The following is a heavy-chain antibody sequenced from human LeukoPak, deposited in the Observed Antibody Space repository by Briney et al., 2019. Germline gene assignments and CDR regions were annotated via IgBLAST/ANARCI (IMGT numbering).Heavy chain of an antibody. D-gene: IGHD3-22*01. Sequence: GGSLRLSCAASGFTFSSYAMSWVRQAPGKGLEWVSAISGSGGSTYYADSVKGRFTISRDNSKNTLYLQMNSLRAEDTAVYYCAKGHDGYYYDSSGYPDYWGQGTLVTVSS. V-gene: IGHV3-23*01. CDR1: GFTFSSYA. CDR3: AKGHDGYYYDSSGYPDY. J-gene: IGHJ4*02. CDR2: ISGSGGST.